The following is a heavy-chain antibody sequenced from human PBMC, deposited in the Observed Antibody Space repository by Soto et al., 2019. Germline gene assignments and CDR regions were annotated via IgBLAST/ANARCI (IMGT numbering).Heavy chain of an antibody. Sequence: QLELQESGPGLVKPSETLSLTCTVSGGSISTSTYYWGWIRQPPGKGLEWIGSMDYSGSTYYNPSLRSRVTISVDTSKNQFSLKLTSLTAADTAVYYCARRQGLRIFDCWGQGTLVTVSS. CDR3: ARRQGLRIFDC. V-gene: IGHV4-39*01. CDR2: MDYSGST. CDR1: GGSISTSTYY. J-gene: IGHJ4*02. D-gene: IGHD6-25*01.